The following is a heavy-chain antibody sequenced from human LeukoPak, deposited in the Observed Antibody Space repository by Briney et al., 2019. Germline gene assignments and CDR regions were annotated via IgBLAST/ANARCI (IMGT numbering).Heavy chain of an antibody. D-gene: IGHD1-7*01. Sequence: ASVKVSCKASGYTFTSYGISWVRQAPGQGLEWMGWISAYNGNTNYAQKLQGRVTMTTDTSTSTAYMELRSLRSDDTAVYYCARTRRYNWNYGPDYFDYWGQGTLVTVSS. CDR1: GYTFTSYG. V-gene: IGHV1-18*01. J-gene: IGHJ4*02. CDR3: ARTRRYNWNYGPDYFDY. CDR2: ISAYNGNT.